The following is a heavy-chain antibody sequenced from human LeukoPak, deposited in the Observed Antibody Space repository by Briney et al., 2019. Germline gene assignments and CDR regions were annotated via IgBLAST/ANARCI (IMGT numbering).Heavy chain of an antibody. D-gene: IGHD3-22*01. CDR1: GGTFSNYA. V-gene: IGHV1-69*13. CDR2: IIPIFGTA. J-gene: IGHJ4*02. Sequence: GASVKVSCKASGGTFSNYAINWVGQAPGQGLEWMGGIIPIFGTANYAQKFQGRVTIIADESTSTAYMELSSLRSADTAVYYCATVTHYYDSSGYFDYWGQGTLLTVSS. CDR3: ATVTHYYDSSGYFDY.